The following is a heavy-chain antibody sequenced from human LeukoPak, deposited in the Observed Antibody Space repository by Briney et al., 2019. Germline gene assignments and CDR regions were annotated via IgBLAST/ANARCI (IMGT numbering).Heavy chain of an antibody. CDR2: ISPGGGPT. CDR3: AKDGAWLRFDD. J-gene: IGHJ4*02. V-gene: IGHV3-23*01. Sequence: PGGSLRLSCAVSAFPFSSHGMNWVRQAPGKGLEWVSGISPGGGPTYYADSVRGRFTISRDDSKNTMYLQMKTLRDEDTAVYYCAKDGAWLRFDDWGQGILVTVSS. CDR1: AFPFSSHG. D-gene: IGHD5-12*01.